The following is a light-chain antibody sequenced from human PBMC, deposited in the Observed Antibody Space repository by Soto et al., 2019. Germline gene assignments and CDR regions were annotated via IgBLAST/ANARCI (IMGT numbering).Light chain of an antibody. V-gene: IGLV1-44*01. Sequence: QSALTQPPSASGTPGQRVTISCSGSSSNIGSNTVNWYQQLPGTAPKLLIYSNNQRPSGVPDRFSGSKSGTSASLAISGLQSEDDADYYCAAWDDSPNGYVFGTGTNVTVL. CDR1: SSNIGSNT. CDR2: SNN. CDR3: AAWDDSPNGYV. J-gene: IGLJ1*01.